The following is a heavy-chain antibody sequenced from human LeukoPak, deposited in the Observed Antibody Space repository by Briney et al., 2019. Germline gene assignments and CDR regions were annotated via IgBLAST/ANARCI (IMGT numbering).Heavy chain of an antibody. V-gene: IGHV4-61*09. Sequence: SETLSLTCTVSDDSITSPNYYWSWVRQPAGKGLEWIGHIYTTGNANYNPSFKSRVTMSIDTSKKHFSLKLTSVTAADTAMYYCARGVFDWIFSSYWYFDIWGRGTLVSVSS. CDR3: ARGVFDWIFSSYWYFDI. CDR1: DDSITSPNYY. CDR2: IYTTGNA. J-gene: IGHJ2*01. D-gene: IGHD3-9*01.